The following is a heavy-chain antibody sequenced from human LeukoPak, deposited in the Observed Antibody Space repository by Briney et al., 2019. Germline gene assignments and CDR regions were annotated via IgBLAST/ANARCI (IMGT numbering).Heavy chain of an antibody. CDR2: ISSGSSTI. CDR3: ARDVRDPEIDY. V-gene: IGHV3-48*04. D-gene: IGHD2-8*01. J-gene: IGHJ4*02. Sequence: PGGSLRLSCAAAGFTFSSYSMNWVRQAPGKGLEWVSYISSGSSTIYYGDSVKGQFTVSRDNAKNSLYLQMNSLRAEDTAVYYCARDVRDPEIDYWGQGTLVTVSS. CDR1: GFTFSSYS.